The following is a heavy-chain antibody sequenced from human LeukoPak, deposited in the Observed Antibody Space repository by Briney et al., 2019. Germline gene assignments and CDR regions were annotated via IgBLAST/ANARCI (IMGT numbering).Heavy chain of an antibody. CDR3: AKCGYSYGPPFDY. V-gene: IGHV1-8*01. Sequence: ASVKVSCKASGYTFTSYDINWVRQATGQGLEWMGWMNPNSGNTGYAQKFQGRVTMTRNTSISTAYMELSSLRAEDTAVYYCAKCGYSYGPPFDYWGQGTLVTVSS. D-gene: IGHD5-18*01. CDR1: GYTFTSYD. J-gene: IGHJ4*02. CDR2: MNPNSGNT.